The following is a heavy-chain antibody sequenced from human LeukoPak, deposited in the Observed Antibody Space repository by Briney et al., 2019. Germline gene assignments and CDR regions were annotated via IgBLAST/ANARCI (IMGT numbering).Heavy chain of an antibody. D-gene: IGHD5-12*01. Sequence: ETLSLTCTVSGGSISSYYWSWIRQPPGKGLEGMGYIYYSGSTNYNPALKSRVTISVNTSKNKFSLKLSSVTAADTAVYYCARNGGYGKHFDYWGQGTLVTVSS. J-gene: IGHJ4*02. CDR2: IYYSGST. CDR1: GGSISSYY. CDR3: ARNGGYGKHFDY. V-gene: IGHV4-59*08.